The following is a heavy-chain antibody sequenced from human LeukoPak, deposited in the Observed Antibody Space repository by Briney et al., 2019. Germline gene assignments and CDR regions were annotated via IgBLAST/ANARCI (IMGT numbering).Heavy chain of an antibody. CDR1: GFTFSSYA. V-gene: IGHV3-30-3*01. Sequence: GGSLRLSCAASGFTFSSYAMHWVRQAPGKGLEWVAVISYDGSNKYYADSVKGRFTIPRDNSRNTLYLQMNSLRAEDTAVYYCASASGYWGQGTLVTVSS. CDR3: ASASGY. J-gene: IGHJ4*02. D-gene: IGHD6-25*01. CDR2: ISYDGSNK.